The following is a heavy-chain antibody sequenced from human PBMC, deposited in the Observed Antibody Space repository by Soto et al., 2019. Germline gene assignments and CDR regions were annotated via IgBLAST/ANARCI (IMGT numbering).Heavy chain of an antibody. CDR2: INHDGIT. J-gene: IGHJ4*02. Sequence: QVQLQQWGAGLLKPSETLSLTCAISGGSFSGYYWSWIRQPPGKGLEWIGKINHDGITNYNPSLKSRVTIPRATSKTQFSRNLPSVTAADTAVYYCAGRYCTGGSCYRPWGQGTLVTVSS. V-gene: IGHV4-34*01. CDR3: AGRYCTGGSCYRP. D-gene: IGHD2-15*01. CDR1: GGSFSGYY.